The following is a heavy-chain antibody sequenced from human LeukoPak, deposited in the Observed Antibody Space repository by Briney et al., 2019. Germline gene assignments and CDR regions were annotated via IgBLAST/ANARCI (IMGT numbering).Heavy chain of an antibody. J-gene: IGHJ4*02. CDR2: IYYSGST. V-gene: IGHV4-39*01. CDR1: GGSISSSSYY. D-gene: IGHD5-18*01. Sequence: PETLSLTCTVSGGSISSSSYYWGWIRQPPGKGLEWIGGIYYSGSTYYNPSLKSRVTISVDTSKNQFSLKLSSVAAADTAVYYCARQFVGYSFFDYWGQGTLVTVSS. CDR3: ARQFVGYSFFDY.